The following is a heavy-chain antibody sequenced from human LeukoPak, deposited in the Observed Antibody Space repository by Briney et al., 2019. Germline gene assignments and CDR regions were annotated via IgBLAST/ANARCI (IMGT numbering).Heavy chain of an antibody. V-gene: IGHV4-39*07. D-gene: IGHD3-10*01. Sequence: SETLSLTCTVSGGSISSSSYYWGWIRQPPGKGLEWIGSIYYSGSTYYNPSLKSRVTISVDTSKNQFSLKLSSVTAADTAVYYCARGHMVRGVRYYYYYYMDVWGKGTTVTVSS. CDR3: ARGHMVRGVRYYYYYYMDV. J-gene: IGHJ6*03. CDR2: IYYSGST. CDR1: GGSISSSSYY.